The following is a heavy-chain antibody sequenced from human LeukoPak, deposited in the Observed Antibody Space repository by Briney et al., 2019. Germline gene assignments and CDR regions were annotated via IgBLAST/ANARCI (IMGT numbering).Heavy chain of an antibody. Sequence: GSLRLSCAASGFTFSSYAMHWVRQAPGKGLEWVAVISYDGSNKYYADSVKGRFTISRDNSKNTLYLQMNSLRAEDTAVYYCARDPGVDDFWSGSFDYWGQGTLVTVSS. V-gene: IGHV3-30-3*01. CDR1: GFTFSSYA. J-gene: IGHJ4*02. CDR2: ISYDGSNK. CDR3: ARDPGVDDFWSGSFDY. D-gene: IGHD3-3*01.